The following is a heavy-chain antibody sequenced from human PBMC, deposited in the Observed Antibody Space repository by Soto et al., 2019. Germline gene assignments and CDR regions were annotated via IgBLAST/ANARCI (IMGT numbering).Heavy chain of an antibody. CDR2: ISAYNGNT. Sequence: ASVKVSCKASGYTFTSYGISWVRQAPGQGLEWMGWISAYNGNTNYAQKLQGRVTMTTDTSTSTAYMELRSLRSDDTAVYYCARDPRTLLRYFEWLTDKPFDYWG. CDR3: ARDPRTLLRYFEWLTDKPFDY. CDR1: GYTFTSYG. J-gene: IGHJ4*01. V-gene: IGHV1-18*01. D-gene: IGHD3-9*01.